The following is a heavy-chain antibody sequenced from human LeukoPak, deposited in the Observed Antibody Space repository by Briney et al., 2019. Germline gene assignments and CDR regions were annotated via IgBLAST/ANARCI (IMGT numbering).Heavy chain of an antibody. V-gene: IGHV4-59*01. CDR1: GGSISSYY. D-gene: IGHD6-19*01. J-gene: IGHJ5*02. CDR3: ASSYSSGWYLS. Sequence: SETLSLTCTVSGGSISSYYWSWIRQPPGKGPEWIGYVYYSGSTNYNPSLKSRVTISVDTSKNQFSLKLSSVTAADTAVYYCASSYSSGWYLSWGQGTLVTVSS. CDR2: VYYSGST.